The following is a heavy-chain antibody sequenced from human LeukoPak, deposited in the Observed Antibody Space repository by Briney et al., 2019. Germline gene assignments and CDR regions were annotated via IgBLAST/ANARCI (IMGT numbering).Heavy chain of an antibody. J-gene: IGHJ4*02. CDR1: GGSIRSSSYY. D-gene: IGHD5-18*01. Sequence: SETLSLTCTVSGGSIRSSSYYGGWIRQPPGKGLEWIGSIYYSGSTYYSPSLKSRVTISVDTSKNQFSLRLSSVTAADTAVYSCARHKDAAMVTTFDFWGQGTLVTVSS. CDR2: IYYSGST. V-gene: IGHV4-39*01. CDR3: ARHKDAAMVTTFDF.